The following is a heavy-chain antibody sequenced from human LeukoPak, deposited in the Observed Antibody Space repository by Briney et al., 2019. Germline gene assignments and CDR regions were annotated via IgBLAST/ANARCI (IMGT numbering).Heavy chain of an antibody. J-gene: IGHJ4*02. CDR2: ISTYNGNT. CDR3: ARGDDYGDYWGLY. D-gene: IGHD4-17*01. Sequence: ASVKVSCKASGYTFTKYGITWVRQAPGQGLEWMGWISTYNGNTNYAQKLQGRVTMTTDTSTSTAYMELRSLISDDAAVYYCARGDDYGDYWGLYWGQGTLVTVSS. V-gene: IGHV1-18*01. CDR1: GYTFTKYG.